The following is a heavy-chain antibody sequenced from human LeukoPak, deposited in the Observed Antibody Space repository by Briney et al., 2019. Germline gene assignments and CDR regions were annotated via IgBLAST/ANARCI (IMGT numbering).Heavy chain of an antibody. V-gene: IGHV6-1*01. CDR1: GVSVSSNSAA. CDR3: ARGLRSSIKRYWFDP. CDR2: TYYRAKWYN. J-gene: IGHJ5*02. D-gene: IGHD2-2*01. Sequence: SQTLSLTCAISGVSVSSNSAAWNWIRQSPSRGLEWLGRTYYRAKWYNDYAVSVKSRITINPDTSNNQFSLQLNSVTPEDTAVYYCARGLRSSIKRYWFDPWGQGTLVTVSS.